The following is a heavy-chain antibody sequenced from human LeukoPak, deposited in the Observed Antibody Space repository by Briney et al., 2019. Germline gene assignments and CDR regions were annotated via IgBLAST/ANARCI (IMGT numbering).Heavy chain of an antibody. V-gene: IGHV3-20*01. CDR1: GFTFDDYG. CDR3: ARDGNRYCTNGICYIREADWFDP. D-gene: IGHD2-8*01. Sequence: GGSLRLSCAASGFTFDDYGMNWVRQGPGKGLEWVSGISWNGGTTGYADSVKGRFTISRDNAKNSLYLQMNSLRAEDTALYHCARDGNRYCTNGICYIREADWFDPWGQGTLVTVSS. CDR2: ISWNGGTT. J-gene: IGHJ5*02.